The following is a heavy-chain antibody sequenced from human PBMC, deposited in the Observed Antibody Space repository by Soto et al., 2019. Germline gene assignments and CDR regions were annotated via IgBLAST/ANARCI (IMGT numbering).Heavy chain of an antibody. Sequence: SETLSLTCAVSGGSISSGGYCWRWIRHPPEKGLEWIGYIYHSGSTYYNPSLKSRVTISVDRSKNQFSLQLSSVAAADTAVYYWSRRVAVFFQHWGQGTLVSVSS. CDR2: IYHSGST. V-gene: IGHV4-30-2*01. CDR1: GGSISSGGYC. CDR3: SRRVAVFFQH. J-gene: IGHJ1*01.